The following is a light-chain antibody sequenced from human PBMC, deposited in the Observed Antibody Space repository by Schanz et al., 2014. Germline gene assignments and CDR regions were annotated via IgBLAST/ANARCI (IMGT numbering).Light chain of an antibody. V-gene: IGLV2-8*01. CDR3: AAWDDSLNAWV. J-gene: IGLJ3*02. Sequence: QSALTQPPSASGSPGQSVTISCTGTDVGGYNYVSWYQQHPGKAPKLIIYDVSKRPSGVPDRFSGSKSGTSASLAISGLQSEDEAHYYCAAWDDSLNAWVFGGGTKLTVL. CDR2: DVS. CDR1: DVGGYNY.